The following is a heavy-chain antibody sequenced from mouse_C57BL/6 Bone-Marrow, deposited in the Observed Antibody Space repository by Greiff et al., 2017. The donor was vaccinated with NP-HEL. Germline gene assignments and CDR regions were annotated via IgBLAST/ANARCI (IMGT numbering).Heavy chain of an antibody. J-gene: IGHJ1*03. Sequence: EVKLVESGAELVRPGASVKLSCTASGFNIKDDYMHWVKQRPEQGLEWIGWIDPENGDTEYASKFQGKATITADTSSNTAYLQLSSLTSEDTAVYYCTTFDHWYFDVWGTGTTVTVSS. CDR3: TTFDHWYFDV. V-gene: IGHV14-4*01. CDR2: IDPENGDT. CDR1: GFNIKDDY.